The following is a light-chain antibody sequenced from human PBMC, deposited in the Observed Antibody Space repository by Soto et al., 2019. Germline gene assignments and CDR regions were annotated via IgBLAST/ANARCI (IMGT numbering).Light chain of an antibody. CDR2: AAS. V-gene: IGKV1-39*01. J-gene: IGKJ2*01. Sequence: DIQMTQSPPSLSASVGXTVTITCRASQSISVHLNWYQQKPGKVPKLLLYAASNLQSGVPSRFSGSGSETDFALTISSLQPEDFATYYCQQSYITPYTFGQGTKLQIK. CDR1: QSISVH. CDR3: QQSYITPYT.